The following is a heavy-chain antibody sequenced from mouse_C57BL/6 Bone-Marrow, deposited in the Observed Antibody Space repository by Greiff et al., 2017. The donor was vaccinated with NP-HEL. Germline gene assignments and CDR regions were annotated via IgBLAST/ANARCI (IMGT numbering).Heavy chain of an antibody. CDR2: IYPGDGDT. D-gene: IGHD2-5*01. Sequence: QVQLQQSGPELVKPGASVKISCKASGYAFSSSWMNWVKQRPGKGLEWIGRIYPGDGDTNYNGKFKGKATLTADKSSSTAYMQLSSLTSEDSAVYFCANSKEFAYWGQGTLVTVSA. V-gene: IGHV1-82*01. CDR3: ANSKEFAY. J-gene: IGHJ3*01. CDR1: GYAFSSSW.